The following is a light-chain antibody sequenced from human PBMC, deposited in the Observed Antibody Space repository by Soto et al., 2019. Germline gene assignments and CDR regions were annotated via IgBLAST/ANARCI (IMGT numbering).Light chain of an antibody. Sequence: QSALTQPASVSGSPGQSITISCIGTSSDVGGYNYVSWYQQHPGNAPKLMIYDVSNRPPGVSNRFSGSKSGNTASLTISGLQAEDEADYYCSSFTGSTTPVVFGGGTKLTVL. CDR3: SSFTGSTTPVV. V-gene: IGLV2-14*03. J-gene: IGLJ2*01. CDR2: DVS. CDR1: SSDVGGYNY.